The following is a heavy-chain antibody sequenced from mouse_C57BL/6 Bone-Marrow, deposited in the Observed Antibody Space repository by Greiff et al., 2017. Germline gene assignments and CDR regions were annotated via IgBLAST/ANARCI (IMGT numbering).Heavy chain of an antibody. D-gene: IGHD2-4*01. CDR1: GYTFTDYY. J-gene: IGHJ4*01. Sequence: VQLQQSGPVLVKPGASVKMSCKASGYTFTDYYMNWVKQSHGKSLEWIGVINPYNGGTSYNQKFKGKATLTVDKSSSTAYMELNSLTSEDSAVYYGAREADYPYAMDYWGQGTSVTVSS. CDR3: AREADYPYAMDY. V-gene: IGHV1-19*01. CDR2: INPYNGGT.